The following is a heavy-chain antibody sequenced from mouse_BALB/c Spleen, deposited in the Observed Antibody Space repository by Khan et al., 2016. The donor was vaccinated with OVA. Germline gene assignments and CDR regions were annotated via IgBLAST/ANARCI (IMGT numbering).Heavy chain of an antibody. D-gene: IGHD4-1*01. Sequence: EVQGVESGGDLVKPGGSLKLSCAASGFTFSSYSMSWVRQTPDKRLEWVATISSGGDYTYCPDSVKGRFTISRNNAKNTLYRQMSSLKSEDTAMCYCASHLTGSFAYWGQGTLVTVSA. CDR2: ISSGGDYT. CDR1: GFTFSSYS. J-gene: IGHJ3*01. V-gene: IGHV5-6*01. CDR3: ASHLTGSFAY.